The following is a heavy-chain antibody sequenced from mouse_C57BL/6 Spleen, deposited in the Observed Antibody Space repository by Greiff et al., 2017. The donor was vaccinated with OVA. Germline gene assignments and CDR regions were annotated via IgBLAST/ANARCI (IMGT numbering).Heavy chain of an antibody. D-gene: IGHD1-1*01. CDR1: GYSITSGYD. Sequence: EVQLVESGPGMVKPSQSLSLTCTVTGYSITSGYDWHWIRHFPGNKLEWMGYISYSGSTNYNPSLKSRISITHDTSKNHFFLKLNSVTTEDTATYYCARGFTTGAMDYWGQGTSVTVSS. CDR2: ISYSGST. V-gene: IGHV3-1*01. J-gene: IGHJ4*01. CDR3: ARGFTTGAMDY.